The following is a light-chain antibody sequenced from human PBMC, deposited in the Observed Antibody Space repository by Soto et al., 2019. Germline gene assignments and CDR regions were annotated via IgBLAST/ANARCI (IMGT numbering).Light chain of an antibody. CDR3: SSYTSSSTYV. CDR2: DVS. Sequence: QSVLTQPASVSGSPGQSITISCTGTSSDVGDYNYVSWYQQHPDKAPKLMIFDVSYRPSGVSNRFSGSKSGNTASLTISGLQAEDEADYYCSSYTSSSTYVFGTGTKLTVL. V-gene: IGLV2-14*01. CDR1: SSDVGDYNY. J-gene: IGLJ1*01.